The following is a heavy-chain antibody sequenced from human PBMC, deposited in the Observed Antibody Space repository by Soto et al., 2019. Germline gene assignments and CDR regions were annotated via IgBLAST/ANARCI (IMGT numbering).Heavy chain of an antibody. CDR1: GDSFSGYY. CDR3: AREAAETVGDGYWCDP. V-gene: IGHV4-4*07. J-gene: IGHJ5*02. Sequence: QVQLQESGPGLVKPSDTLSLTCTVSGDSFSGYYWSWIRQPAGKGLEWIGRVYTSGNTDYNPSLTSRYTVSVGTSKNQLTLKQRFVTAADTAVYYCAREAAETVGDGYWCDPWGQGTLVTVSS. CDR2: VYTSGNT. D-gene: IGHD6-13*01.